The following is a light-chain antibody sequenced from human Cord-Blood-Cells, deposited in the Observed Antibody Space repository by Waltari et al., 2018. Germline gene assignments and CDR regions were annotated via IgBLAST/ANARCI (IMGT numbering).Light chain of an antibody. J-gene: IGLJ2*01. CDR2: DVS. Sequence: QSALTQPRSVSGSPGQSVTIPCTGTSSDVGGYNYFSWYQQHPGKAPKPMIYDVSKRPSGVPDRFSGSKSGNTASLTISGLQAEDEADYYCCSYAGSYTFVVFGGGTKLTVL. CDR3: CSYAGSYTFVV. CDR1: SSDVGGYNY. V-gene: IGLV2-11*01.